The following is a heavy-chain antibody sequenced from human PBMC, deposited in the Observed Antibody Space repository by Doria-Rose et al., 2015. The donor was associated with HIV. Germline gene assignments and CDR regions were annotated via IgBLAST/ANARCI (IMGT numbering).Heavy chain of an antibody. CDR3: ARIKSSRWYHKYYFDF. J-gene: IGHJ4*02. CDR1: GVSLSSPGMG. Sequence: QESGPVLVKPTETLTLTCTVFGVSLSSPGMGVSWIRQPPGKALEWLANIFSDDERSYKTSLKSRLTISRATSKSQVVLTMIDMDPVDTATYYCARIKSSRWYHKYYFDFWGQGTLVIVSA. V-gene: IGHV2-26*01. CDR2: IFSDDER. D-gene: IGHD6-13*01.